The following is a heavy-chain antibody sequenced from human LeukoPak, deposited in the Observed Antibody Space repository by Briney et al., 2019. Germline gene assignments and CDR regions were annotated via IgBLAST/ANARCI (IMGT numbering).Heavy chain of an antibody. Sequence: SETLSLTCTVSGGSVSSGSYYWGWIRQPPGKGLGWLGYIYYRGGTNYNPSLKSRVTISVDTSNNQFSLKLSSVTATDTAVYYCARWRNPIVEMASRGYFDYWGQGTLVTVSS. D-gene: IGHD5-24*01. CDR1: GGSVSSGSYY. J-gene: IGHJ4*02. CDR2: IYYRGGT. CDR3: ARWRNPIVEMASRGYFDY. V-gene: IGHV4-61*01.